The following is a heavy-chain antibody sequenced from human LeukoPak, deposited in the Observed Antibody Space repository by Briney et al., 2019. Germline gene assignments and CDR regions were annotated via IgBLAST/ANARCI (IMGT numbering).Heavy chain of an antibody. D-gene: IGHD6-6*01. CDR1: GGSFSGYY. CDR2: INHSRST. J-gene: IGHJ4*02. V-gene: IGHV4-34*01. CDR3: ARGRAARPTMMGFGFDY. Sequence: SSETLSLTCAVYGGSFSGYYWSWIRRPPGKGGEGLVEINHSRSTNYNPSIKSRATISVNPSKNQFYMKLSSVTAADTAVSYCARGRAARPTMMGFGFDYWGQGTLVTVSS.